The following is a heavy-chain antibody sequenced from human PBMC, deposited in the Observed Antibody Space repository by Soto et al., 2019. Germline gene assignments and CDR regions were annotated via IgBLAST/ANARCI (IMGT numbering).Heavy chain of an antibody. Sequence: PSERLSLTCTVCGGSISSNYWTWIRQPPGKGLEWIGYVYNSGSTNYNPSLKSRVTISEDTSKSQFSLKVNSMTAAATAVYYCARYRREAVAGSTLDNSGQGILVTVSS. D-gene: IGHD6-13*01. V-gene: IGHV4-59*01. CDR3: ARYRREAVAGSTLDN. CDR1: GGSISSNY. CDR2: VYNSGST. J-gene: IGHJ4*02.